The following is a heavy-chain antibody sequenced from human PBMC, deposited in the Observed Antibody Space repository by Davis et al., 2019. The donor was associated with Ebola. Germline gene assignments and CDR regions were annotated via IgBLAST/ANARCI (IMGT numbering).Heavy chain of an antibody. V-gene: IGHV3-53*01. CDR3: ARPIRDSGIRLLAY. Sequence: GESLKISCAASGFTFSSYWMHWVRQAPGKGLEWVSVIYSGGSTYYADSVKGRFTISRDNSKNTLYLQMNSLRAEDTAVYYCARPIRDSGIRLLAYWGQGTLVTVSS. D-gene: IGHD2/OR15-2a*01. J-gene: IGHJ4*02. CDR1: GFTFSSYW. CDR2: IYSGGST.